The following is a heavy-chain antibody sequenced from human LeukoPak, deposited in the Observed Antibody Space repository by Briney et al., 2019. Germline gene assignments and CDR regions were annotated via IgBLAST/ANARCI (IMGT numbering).Heavy chain of an antibody. CDR3: AKERWEQFGGFDI. Sequence: GGSLRLSCAASGFTFRSYAMSWVRQAPGKGLEWVSAISGSGDRTHYADSVKGRFTISRDNANNTLNLQMSSLRAEDTAVYYCAKERWEQFGGFDIWGQGTMVTVSS. V-gene: IGHV3-23*01. D-gene: IGHD5-24*01. J-gene: IGHJ3*02. CDR2: ISGSGDRT. CDR1: GFTFRSYA.